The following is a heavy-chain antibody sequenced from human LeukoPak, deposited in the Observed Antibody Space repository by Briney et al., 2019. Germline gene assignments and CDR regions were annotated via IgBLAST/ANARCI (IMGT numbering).Heavy chain of an antibody. CDR2: ISSSSSYI. J-gene: IGHJ5*02. D-gene: IGHD5-12*01. V-gene: IGHV3-21*04. CDR3: AKHPSIVPTNFDP. Sequence: GGSLTLSCAASGFTFSSYSMNWVRQAPGKGLEWVSSISSSSSYIYYADSLKGRFTISRDNSKNKLYLQMNSLRAEDTAVYYLAKHPSIVPTNFDPWGQGTLVTVSP. CDR1: GFTFSSYS.